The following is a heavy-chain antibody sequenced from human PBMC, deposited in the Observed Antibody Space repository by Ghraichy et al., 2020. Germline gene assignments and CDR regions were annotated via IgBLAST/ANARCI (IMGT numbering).Heavy chain of an antibody. D-gene: IGHD3-22*01. CDR2: IYYTGST. J-gene: IGHJ4*02. Sequence: LSLTCTVSGGSISSGGYYWSWIRQHPGKGLEWIGYIYYTGSTYYNPSLKSRVNISVDTSKNQFSLKLSSVTAADTGVYYCAREYYYDSSIDYWGQGTLVTVSS. V-gene: IGHV4-31*03. CDR1: GGSISSGGYY. CDR3: AREYYYDSSIDY.